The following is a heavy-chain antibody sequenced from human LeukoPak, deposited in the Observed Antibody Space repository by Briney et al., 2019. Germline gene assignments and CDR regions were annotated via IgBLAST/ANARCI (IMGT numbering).Heavy chain of an antibody. J-gene: IGHJ6*02. V-gene: IGHV3-30*19. CDR1: GFTFSSYG. CDR2: IWYDGSNK. CDR3: AGGYSGYDPSYYYGMDV. Sequence: PGRSLRLSCAASGFTFSSYGMHWVRQAPGKGLEWVAVIWYDGSNKYYADSVKGRFTISRDNSKNTLSLQMNSLRAEDTAVYYCAGGYSGYDPSYYYGMDVWGQGTTVTVSS. D-gene: IGHD5-12*01.